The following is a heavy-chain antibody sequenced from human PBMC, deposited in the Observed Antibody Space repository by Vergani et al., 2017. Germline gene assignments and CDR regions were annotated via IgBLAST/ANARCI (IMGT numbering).Heavy chain of an antibody. D-gene: IGHD6-13*01. Sequence: QVQLVESGGGVVQPGRSLRLSCAASGFTFSSYGMHWVRQAPGKGLEWVAVISYDGSNKYYVDSVKGRFTISRDNAKNSLYLQMNSLRAEDTAVYYCAREIYSSSWSNYYYYGMDVWGQGTTVTVSS. CDR3: AREIYSSSWSNYYYYGMDV. CDR2: ISYDGSNK. J-gene: IGHJ6*02. CDR1: GFTFSSYG. V-gene: IGHV3-30*03.